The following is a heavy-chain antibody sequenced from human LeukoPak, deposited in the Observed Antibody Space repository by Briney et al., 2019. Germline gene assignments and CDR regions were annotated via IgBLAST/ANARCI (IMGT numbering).Heavy chain of an antibody. CDR2: ISSSSSTI. Sequence: GGSLRLSCAASGFTFSSYSMNWVRQAPGKGLEWVAYISSSSSTIYYADSVKGRFTMSRDNAKNSLSLQMNGLRVEDTAVYYCARGFGRFGRRFGYLGQGTLVTVSS. CDR1: GFTFSSYS. D-gene: IGHD3-10*01. CDR3: ARGFGRFGRRFGY. J-gene: IGHJ4*02. V-gene: IGHV3-48*04.